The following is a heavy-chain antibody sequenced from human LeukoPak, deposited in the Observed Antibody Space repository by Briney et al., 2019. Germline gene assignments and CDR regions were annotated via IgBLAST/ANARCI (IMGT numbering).Heavy chain of an antibody. CDR2: IIPIFGTA. D-gene: IGHD3-9*01. J-gene: IGHJ5*02. CDR3: ARGKGVGSYDLLTGYYPFDP. V-gene: IGHV1-69*06. CDR1: GGTFSSYA. Sequence: GASVKVSCKASGGTFSSYAISWVRQAPGQGLEWMGGIIPIFGTANYPQKFQGRVTITADKSTSTAYMELSSLRSEDTAVYHCARGKGVGSYDLLTGYYPFDPWGQGTLVTVSS.